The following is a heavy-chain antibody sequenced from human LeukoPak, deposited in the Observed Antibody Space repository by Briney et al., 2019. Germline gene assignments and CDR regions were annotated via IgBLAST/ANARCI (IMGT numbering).Heavy chain of an antibody. CDR1: GFTFSSYS. Sequence: GGSLRLSCAASGFTFSSYSMNWVRQAPGKGLEWVSSISSSSSYIYYADSVKGRFTISRDNAKNSLYLQMNSLRAEDTAVYYCARPILPGYQLLNLWFDPWGQGTLVTVSS. V-gene: IGHV3-21*01. CDR2: ISSSSSYI. D-gene: IGHD2-2*01. J-gene: IGHJ5*02. CDR3: ARPILPGYQLLNLWFDP.